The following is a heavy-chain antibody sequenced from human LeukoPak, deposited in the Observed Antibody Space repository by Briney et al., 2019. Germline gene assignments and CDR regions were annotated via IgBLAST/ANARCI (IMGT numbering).Heavy chain of an antibody. D-gene: IGHD2-15*01. J-gene: IGHJ6*03. CDR1: GGSISSYY. V-gene: IGHV4-59*01. CDR3: ASCYSGRPYYYYYMDV. Sequence: SETLSLTCTVSGGSISSYYWSWIRQPPGKGLEWIGYIYYSGSTNYNPPLKSRVTISVDTSKNQFSLKLSSVTAADTAVYYFASCYSGRPYYYYYMDVWGKGTTVTVSS. CDR2: IYYSGST.